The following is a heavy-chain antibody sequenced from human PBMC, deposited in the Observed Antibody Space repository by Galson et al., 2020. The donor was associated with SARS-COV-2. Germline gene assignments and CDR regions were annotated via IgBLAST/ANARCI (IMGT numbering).Heavy chain of an antibody. CDR2: IIPILGIA. D-gene: IGHD3-3*01. J-gene: IGHJ6*03. CDR1: GGTFSSYA. V-gene: IGHV1-69*10. CDR3: ASADFWSGYYIALRYYYYMDV. Sequence: SVKVSCKASGGTFSSYAISWVRQAPGQGLEWMGGIIPILGIANYAQKFQGRVTITADKSTSTAYMELSSLRSEDTAVYYCASADFWSGYYIALRYYYYMDVWGKGTTVTVSS.